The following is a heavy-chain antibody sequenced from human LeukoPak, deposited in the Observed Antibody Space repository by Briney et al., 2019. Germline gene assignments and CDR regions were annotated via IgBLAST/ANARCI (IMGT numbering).Heavy chain of an antibody. CDR1: GGSISSGGYS. J-gene: IGHJ6*02. Sequence: SQTLSLTCAVSGGSISSGGYSWSWIRQPPGKGLEWIVYIYHSGSTYYNPSLKSRVTISVDRSKNQFSLKLSSVTAADTAVYYCAGFATQEYYYYYGMDVWGQGTTVTVSS. CDR2: IYHSGST. V-gene: IGHV4-30-2*01. CDR3: AGFATQEYYYYYGMDV.